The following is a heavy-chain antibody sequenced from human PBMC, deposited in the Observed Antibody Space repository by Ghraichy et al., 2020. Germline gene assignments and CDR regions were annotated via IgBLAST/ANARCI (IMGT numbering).Heavy chain of an antibody. V-gene: IGHV3-48*02. CDR3: ASGPYYYDSNDYYPGGY. J-gene: IGHJ4*02. Sequence: GGSLRLSCAASGFTFSTYSMNWVRQAPGKGLEWVSYISSGSSRIYYADSVEGRFTISRDNARNSLYLQMNSLRDDDTAVYYCASGPYYYDSNDYYPGGYWGQGTLVTVSS. CDR1: GFTFSTYS. CDR2: ISSGSSRI. D-gene: IGHD3-22*01.